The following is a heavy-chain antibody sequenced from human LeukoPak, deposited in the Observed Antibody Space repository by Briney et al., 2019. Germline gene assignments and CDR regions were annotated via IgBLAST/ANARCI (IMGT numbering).Heavy chain of an antibody. CDR2: TSPSGGTI. J-gene: IGHJ3*02. V-gene: IGHV3-11*01. D-gene: IGHD3-3*01. CDR3: AREKKTEWTTGAFDM. Sequence: GGSLRLSCAASGFTVSSNYMSWVRQAPETGLEWLSYTSPSGGTIYYTDSVKGRFTMSRDNAQNALYLEMNSLRAEDTAVYYCAREKKTEWTTGAFDMWGQGTMVIVSS. CDR1: GFTVSSNY.